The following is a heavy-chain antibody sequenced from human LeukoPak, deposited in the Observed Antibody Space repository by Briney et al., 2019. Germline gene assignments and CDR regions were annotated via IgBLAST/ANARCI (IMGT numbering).Heavy chain of an antibody. CDR2: INPNSGGT. V-gene: IGHV1-2*02. D-gene: IGHD1-26*01. CDR3: ARDQGIGIAFDY. J-gene: IGHJ4*02. Sequence: ASVKVSCKASGYTFTGYYMHWVRQAPGQGLEWMGWINPNSGGTNYAQKFQGRVTMTRDTSISTAYMELSSLRSEDTAVYYCARDQGIGIAFDYWGQGTLVTVSS. CDR1: GYTFTGYY.